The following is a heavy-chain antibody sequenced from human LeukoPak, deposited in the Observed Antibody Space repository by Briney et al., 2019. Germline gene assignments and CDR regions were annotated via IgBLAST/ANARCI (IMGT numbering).Heavy chain of an antibody. CDR1: GGTFSSYA. V-gene: IGHV1-69*13. D-gene: IGHD3-10*01. CDR2: IIPIFGTT. CDR3: AREYLGIGEVY. Sequence: ASVKVSCKASGGTFSSYAVSWVRQAPGQGLEWMGGIIPIFGTTDYAQKFQGRVTITADESTSTAYMELSSLRSEDTAVYYCAREYLGIGEVYWGQGTLVTVSS. J-gene: IGHJ4*02.